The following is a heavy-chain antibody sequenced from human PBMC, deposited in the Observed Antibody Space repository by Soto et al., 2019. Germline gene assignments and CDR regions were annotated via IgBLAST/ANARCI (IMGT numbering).Heavy chain of an antibody. J-gene: IGHJ6*02. V-gene: IGHV4-4*02. CDR2: IYHSGTF. CDR3: VRSVPAAPWQYRGMDV. Sequence: QVRLQESGPGLVEPSGTLSLTCAVSGDSVSSSSCWSWVRQAPGKGLEWIGEIYHSGTFNYNPSLASRVSVSVDKSRNQLSLNLMSVTAADTAVYYCVRSVPAAPWQYRGMDVWGQGTTVTVSS. D-gene: IGHD2-2*01. CDR1: GDSVSSSSC.